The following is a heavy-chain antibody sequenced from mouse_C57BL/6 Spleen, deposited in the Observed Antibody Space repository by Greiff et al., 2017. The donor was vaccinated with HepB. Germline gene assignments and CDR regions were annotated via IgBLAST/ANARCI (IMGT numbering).Heavy chain of an antibody. CDR1: GYSFTDYN. Sequence: VQLKESGPELVKPGASVKISCKASGYSFTDYNMNWVKQSNGKSLEWIGVINPNYGTTSYNQKFKGKATLTVDQSSSTAYMQLNSLTSEDSAVYYCARADYGSSYGDYFDYWGQGTTLTVSS. CDR3: ARADYGSSYGDYFDY. D-gene: IGHD1-1*01. CDR2: INPNYGTT. J-gene: IGHJ2*01. V-gene: IGHV1-39*01.